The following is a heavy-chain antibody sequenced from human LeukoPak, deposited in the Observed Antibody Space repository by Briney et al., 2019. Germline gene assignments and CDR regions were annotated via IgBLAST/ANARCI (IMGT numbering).Heavy chain of an antibody. D-gene: IGHD3-22*01. CDR1: GRSIGNYY. V-gene: IGHV4-59*01. CDR3: ARHYYDTSGYYIFDS. Sequence: SETLSLTCTVSGRSIGNYYWSWIRQPPGKGLEYIGYIYYSGSTDYNPSLKSRVTISVDTSKNQFSLKLSSVSAADTAVYYCARHYYDTSGYYIFDSWGQGTLVTVSS. CDR2: IYYSGST. J-gene: IGHJ4*02.